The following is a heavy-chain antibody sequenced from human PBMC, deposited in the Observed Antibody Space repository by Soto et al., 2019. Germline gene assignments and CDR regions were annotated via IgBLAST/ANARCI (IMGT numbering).Heavy chain of an antibody. CDR2: INHSGST. CDR3: ARVGATTILWFDP. Sequence: SESLSLTCAVYVWSFSGYYWSWIRQPPGKGLEWIGEINHSGSTNYNPSLKSRVTISVDTSKNQFSLKLSSVTAADTAVYYCARVGATTILWFDPWGQGTLVTVSS. CDR1: VWSFSGYY. J-gene: IGHJ5*02. D-gene: IGHD5-12*01. V-gene: IGHV4-34*01.